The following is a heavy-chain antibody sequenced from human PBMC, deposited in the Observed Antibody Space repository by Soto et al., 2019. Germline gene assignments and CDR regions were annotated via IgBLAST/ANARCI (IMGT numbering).Heavy chain of an antibody. CDR3: ASQYYYDSSGYALDAFDI. CDR1: GGTFSSYA. V-gene: IGHV1-69*13. D-gene: IGHD3-22*01. CDR2: IIPIFGTA. J-gene: IGHJ3*02. Sequence: GASVKVSCKASGGTFSSYAISWVRQAPGQGLEWMGGIIPIFGTANYAQKFQGRVTITADESTSTAYMELSSLRSEDTAVYYCASQYYYDSSGYALDAFDIWGQGPMVTV.